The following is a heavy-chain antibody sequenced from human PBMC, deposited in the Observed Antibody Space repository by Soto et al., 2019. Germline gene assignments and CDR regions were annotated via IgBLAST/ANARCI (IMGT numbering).Heavy chain of an antibody. CDR1: GFDFGSFG. CDR3: SADHAHAAIGWRF. J-gene: IGHJ6*02. V-gene: IGHV1-58*02. Sequence: ASVKVSCKAPGFDFGSFGIQFLRQTRGRGLEWIGWIVVASGRTNYARQFQGRVAFSRDMSSTTAYMDLYDLKSDDTAVYFCSADHAHAAIGWRFWGLGATATV. D-gene: IGHD2-15*01. CDR2: IVVASGRT.